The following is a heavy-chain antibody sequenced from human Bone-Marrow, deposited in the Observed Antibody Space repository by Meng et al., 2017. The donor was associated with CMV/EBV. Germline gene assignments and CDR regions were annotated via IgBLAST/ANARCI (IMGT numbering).Heavy chain of an antibody. Sequence: GKSLKISCAASGFTFSSYIMNWVRQAPGKGLEWFSSISSSSSYIYYADSVKGRFTISRDNAKNSLYLQMNSLRAEDTAVYYCARSAKSGYPLIIDFDYWGQGTLVTVSS. D-gene: IGHD3-3*01. V-gene: IGHV3-21*01. CDR1: GFTFSSYI. CDR2: ISSSSSYI. J-gene: IGHJ4*02. CDR3: ARSAKSGYPLIIDFDY.